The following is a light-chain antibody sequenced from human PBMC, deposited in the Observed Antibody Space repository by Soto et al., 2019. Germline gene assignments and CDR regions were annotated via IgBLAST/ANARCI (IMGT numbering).Light chain of an antibody. V-gene: IGLV1-40*01. Sequence: QPVLTQPPSVSGAPGQGVTFSCTGSSSNIGAGYDVHWYQQLPGTAPKLLIFGNSNRPSGVPDRFSGSKSGTSASLAITGLQAEDEADYYCQSYDRSLSGSVFGGGTKLTVL. CDR1: SSNIGAGYD. CDR2: GNS. J-gene: IGLJ2*01. CDR3: QSYDRSLSGSV.